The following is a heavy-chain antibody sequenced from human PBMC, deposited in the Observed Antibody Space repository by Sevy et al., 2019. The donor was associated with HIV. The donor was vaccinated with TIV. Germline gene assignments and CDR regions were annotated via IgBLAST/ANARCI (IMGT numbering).Heavy chain of an antibody. CDR1: GFTFSNYW. Sequence: GGSLRLSCAASGFTFSNYWMSWVRQAPGKGLEWVANIQEDGSDKYYVDSVKGRFTISRDNAKNSLYLQMNSLRAEDTAVYYCATDPFSVTTSNDYMDVWGKRTTVTASS. CDR3: ATDPFSVTTSNDYMDV. J-gene: IGHJ6*03. V-gene: IGHV3-7*01. D-gene: IGHD4-17*01. CDR2: IQEDGSDK.